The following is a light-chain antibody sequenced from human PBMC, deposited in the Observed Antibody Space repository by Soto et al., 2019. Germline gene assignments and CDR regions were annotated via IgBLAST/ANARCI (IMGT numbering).Light chain of an antibody. CDR1: SSDVGGYNY. V-gene: IGLV2-14*01. J-gene: IGLJ3*02. CDR2: DVS. Sequence: QSALTQPASVSGSPGQSITISCTGTSSDVGGYNYVSWYQQHPGKAPKLIIYDVSNRPSGVSNRLSGSKSGSTASLTISGLQAEDEADYYCSSYTSSSTRVFGGGTKVTVL. CDR3: SSYTSSSTRV.